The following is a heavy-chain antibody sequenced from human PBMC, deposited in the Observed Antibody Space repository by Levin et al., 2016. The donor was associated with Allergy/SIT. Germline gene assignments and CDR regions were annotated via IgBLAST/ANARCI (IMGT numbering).Heavy chain of an antibody. V-gene: IGHV1-46*01. J-gene: IGHJ4*02. CDR2: INPSGGST. D-gene: IGHD3-22*01. Sequence: WVRQAPGQGLEWMGIINPSGGSTSYAQKFQGRVTMTRDTSTSTVYMELSSLRSEDTAVYYCARSSPDRALRDSGYLGYWGQGTLVTVSS. CDR3: ARSSPDRALRDSGYLGY.